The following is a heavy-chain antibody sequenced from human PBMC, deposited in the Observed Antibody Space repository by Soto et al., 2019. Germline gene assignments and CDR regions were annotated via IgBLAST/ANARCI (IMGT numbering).Heavy chain of an antibody. CDR1: GGSISSGGYS. D-gene: IGHD3-22*01. Sequence: SETLSLTCAVSGGSISSGGYSWSWIRQPPGKGLEWIGYIYHSGSTYYNPSLKSRVTISVDRSKNQFSLKLSSVTAADTAVYYCARATGGYYDSSGYLDYWGQGTLVTVSS. CDR3: ARATGGYYDSSGYLDY. J-gene: IGHJ4*02. CDR2: IYHSGST. V-gene: IGHV4-30-2*01.